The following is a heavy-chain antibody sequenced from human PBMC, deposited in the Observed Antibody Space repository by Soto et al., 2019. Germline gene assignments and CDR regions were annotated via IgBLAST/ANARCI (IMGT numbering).Heavy chain of an antibody. CDR1: GFTFDDYA. Sequence: EVQLVESGGGLVQPGRSLRLSCAASGFTFDDYAMHWVRQAPGKGLEWVSGISWNSGSIGYADSVKGRFTISRDNAKNSLYLQMNSLRAEDTALYYCAKGSYGDFDYYYYGMDVWGQGTTVTVSS. J-gene: IGHJ6*02. V-gene: IGHV3-9*01. CDR3: AKGSYGDFDYYYYGMDV. D-gene: IGHD4-17*01. CDR2: ISWNSGSI.